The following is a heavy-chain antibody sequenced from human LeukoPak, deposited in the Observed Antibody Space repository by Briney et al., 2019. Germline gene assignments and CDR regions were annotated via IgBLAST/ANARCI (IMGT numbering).Heavy chain of an antibody. CDR3: ARASGPAKWFDP. CDR2: TWYDGGNK. Sequence: PGGSLRLPCAASGFNFSIYAMHWVRQAPGKGLEWVAVTWYDGGNKNYADSVKGRFTISRDNSKNTLYLQMNSLRAEDTAVYYCARASGPAKWFDPWGQGTLVTVSS. J-gene: IGHJ5*02. V-gene: IGHV3-33*01. D-gene: IGHD2-15*01. CDR1: GFNFSIYA.